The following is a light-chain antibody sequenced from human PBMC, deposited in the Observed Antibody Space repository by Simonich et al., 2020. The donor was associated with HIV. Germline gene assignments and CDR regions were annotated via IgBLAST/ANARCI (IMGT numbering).Light chain of an antibody. V-gene: IGKV4-1*01. J-gene: IGKJ4*01. CDR2: WAS. Sequence: DIVMTQSPDSLAVSLGERATINCKSSQSSLYSSNNKNSLAWYQQKPGQPPKLLIYWASTRESGVSTRFSGSGSGTDFTLTSSSLQAEDVAVYYCQQYYSTPLTFGGGTKVEIK. CDR3: QQYYSTPLT. CDR1: QSSLYSSNNKNS.